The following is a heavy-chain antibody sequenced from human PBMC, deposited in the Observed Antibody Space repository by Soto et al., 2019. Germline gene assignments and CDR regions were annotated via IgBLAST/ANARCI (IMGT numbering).Heavy chain of an antibody. CDR3: TRDSRYSSSWYDYYYGMDV. Sequence: GGSLRLSCTASGFTFGDYAMSWFRQAPGKGLEWVGFIRSKAYGGTTEYAASVKGRFTISRDDSKSIAYLQMNSLKTEDTAVYYCTRDSRYSSSWYDYYYGMDVWGQGTTVTVSS. D-gene: IGHD6-13*01. CDR1: GFTFGDYA. V-gene: IGHV3-49*03. CDR2: IRSKAYGGTT. J-gene: IGHJ6*02.